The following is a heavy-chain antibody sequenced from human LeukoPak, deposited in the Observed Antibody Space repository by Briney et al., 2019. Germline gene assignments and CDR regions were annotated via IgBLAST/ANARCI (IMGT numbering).Heavy chain of an antibody. CDR2: IYYSGST. CDR3: ARDMGVVTDDAFDI. D-gene: IGHD3-22*01. Sequence: PSETLSLTCTVSGGSISSYFWSWIRQPPGKRLEWIGYIYYSGSTNYNPSLKSRVTISVDTSKNQFSLKLSSVTAADTAVYYCARDMGVVTDDAFDIWGQGTMVTVSS. V-gene: IGHV4-59*12. J-gene: IGHJ3*02. CDR1: GGSISSYF.